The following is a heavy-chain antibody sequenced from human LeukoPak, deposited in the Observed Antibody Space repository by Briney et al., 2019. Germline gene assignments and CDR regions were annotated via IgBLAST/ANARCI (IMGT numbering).Heavy chain of an antibody. Sequence: QPGRSLRLSCAASGFTFSSYGMHWVRQAPGKGLDWVAVISYDGSNKYYADSVKGRFTISRDNSKNTLYLQMNSLRAEDTAVYYCAKGDPYYYGSFDYWGQGTLVTVSS. CDR1: GFTFSSYG. V-gene: IGHV3-30*18. D-gene: IGHD3-10*01. CDR3: AKGDPYYYGSFDY. J-gene: IGHJ4*02. CDR2: ISYDGSNK.